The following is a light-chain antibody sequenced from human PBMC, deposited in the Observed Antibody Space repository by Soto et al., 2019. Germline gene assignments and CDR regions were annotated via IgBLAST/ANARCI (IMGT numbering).Light chain of an antibody. CDR1: QSVSSY. CDR3: QQRSNWPRLT. Sequence: DIVLTQSPATLSLSPGERATLSCMASQSVSSYLAWYQQKPGQAPMLLIYDASHRATGIPARFSGSGSGTDFTLTSSSLEPEDFAVYYCQQRSNWPRLTFGGGTKVEIK. CDR2: DAS. V-gene: IGKV3-11*01. J-gene: IGKJ4*01.